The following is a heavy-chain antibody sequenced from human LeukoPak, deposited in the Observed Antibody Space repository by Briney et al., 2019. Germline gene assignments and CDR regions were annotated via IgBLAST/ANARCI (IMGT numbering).Heavy chain of an antibody. J-gene: IGHJ4*02. V-gene: IGHV3-48*02. CDR1: GFTFSTYS. Sequence: GGTLRLSCAASGFTFSTYSMNWVRQAPGKGLEWVSYISSSGSIIHYADSVKGRLKISRDNAKNSLHLQMNSLRDEDTAVYYCVRTEYDDISTGYWEWGQGTLVTVSS. CDR3: VRTEYDDISTGYWE. CDR2: ISSSGSII. D-gene: IGHD3-9*01.